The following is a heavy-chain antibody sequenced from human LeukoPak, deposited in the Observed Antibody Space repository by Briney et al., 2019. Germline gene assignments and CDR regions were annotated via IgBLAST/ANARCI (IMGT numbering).Heavy chain of an antibody. V-gene: IGHV3-73*01. CDR2: IRSKAYNYAT. CDR1: GFTFSGSP. D-gene: IGHD3-22*01. J-gene: IGHJ4*02. CDR3: TGDNFDSSVKFDY. Sequence: PGGSLTLSCLVSGFTFSGSPVHWVRQASGKGLEWVGRIRSKAYNYATAYAASVKGRFTISRDDSKNTAYLQMNSLKTEDTAVYYCTGDNFDSSVKFDYWGQGTLVTVSS.